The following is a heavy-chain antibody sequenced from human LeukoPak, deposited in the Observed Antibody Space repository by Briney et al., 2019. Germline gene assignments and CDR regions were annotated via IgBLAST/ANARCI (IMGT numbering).Heavy chain of an antibody. CDR1: GYTFTSYA. CDR3: ATVFDGYYFDY. V-gene: IGHV1-3*01. CDR2: INAGNGNT. J-gene: IGHJ4*02. D-gene: IGHD5-24*01. Sequence: ASVKVSCKASGYTFTSYAMHWVRQAPGQRLQWMGWINAGNGNTKYSQKFQGRVTITRDTSASTAYMELSSLRSEDTAVYYCATVFDGYYFDYWGQGTLVTVSS.